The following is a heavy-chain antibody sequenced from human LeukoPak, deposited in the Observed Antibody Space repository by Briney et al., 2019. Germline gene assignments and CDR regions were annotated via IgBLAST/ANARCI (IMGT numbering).Heavy chain of an antibody. CDR2: ISSSSSTI. D-gene: IGHD2-2*01. CDR1: GFTFSSYS. CDR3: ARLVVPSYYMDV. Sequence: PGGSLRLSCAASGFTFSSYSMNLVRQAPGKGLEWVSYISSSSSTIYYTDSVKGRFTISRDNAKNSLYLQMNSLRAEDTAVYYCARLVVPSYYMDVWGKGTTVTVSS. V-gene: IGHV3-48*01. J-gene: IGHJ6*03.